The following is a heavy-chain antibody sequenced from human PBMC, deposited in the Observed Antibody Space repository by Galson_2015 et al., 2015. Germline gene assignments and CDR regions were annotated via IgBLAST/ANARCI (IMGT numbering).Heavy chain of an antibody. Sequence: SLRLSCAASGFTFSSYEMNWVRQAPGKGLEWVSYISSSGSTIYYTDSVKGRFTISRDNAKNSLYLQMNSLRAEDTAVYYCARVRGQQDVLGYFDYWGQGTLVTVSS. D-gene: IGHD3-10*02. V-gene: IGHV3-48*03. CDR2: ISSSGSTI. CDR3: ARVRGQQDVLGYFDY. CDR1: GFTFSSYE. J-gene: IGHJ4*02.